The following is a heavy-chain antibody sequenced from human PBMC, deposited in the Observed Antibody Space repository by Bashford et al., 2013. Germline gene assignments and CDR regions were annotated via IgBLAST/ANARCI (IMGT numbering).Heavy chain of an antibody. CDR2: IIPIFGTA. D-gene: IGHD2-21*02. Sequence: WVRQAPGQGLEWMGGIIPIFGTANYAQKFQGRVTITADKSTSTAYMELSSLRSEDTAVYYCAGAGVTAIPADDAFDIWGQGTMVTVSS. V-gene: IGHV1-69*06. J-gene: IGHJ3*02. CDR3: AGAGVTAIPADDAFDI.